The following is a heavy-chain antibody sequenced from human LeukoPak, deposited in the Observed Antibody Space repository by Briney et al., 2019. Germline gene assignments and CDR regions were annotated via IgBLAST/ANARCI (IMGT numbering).Heavy chain of an antibody. CDR3: ARHRSDGSGTVSED. CDR1: GGSFSGYY. V-gene: IGHV4-34*01. J-gene: IGHJ4*02. Sequence: SETLSLTCAVYGGSFSGYYWSWIRQPPGKGLEWIGEINHSGSTNYNPSLKSRVTISVDTSKNQFSLKLSSVTAADPAVYYCARHRSDGSGTVSEDWGQGTLVTVSS. CDR2: INHSGST. D-gene: IGHD3-10*01.